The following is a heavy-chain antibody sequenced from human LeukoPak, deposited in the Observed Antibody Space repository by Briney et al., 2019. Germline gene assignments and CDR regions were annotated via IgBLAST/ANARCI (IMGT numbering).Heavy chain of an antibody. CDR1: GGSISSGGYY. Sequence: PSETLSLTCTVSGGSISSGGYYWSWIRQHPGKGLEWIGYIYYSGSTYYNPSLKSRVTISVDTSKNQFSLKLSSVTAADTAVYYCARAQYTAMVTGWIDPWGQGTLVTVSS. D-gene: IGHD5-18*01. CDR3: ARAQYTAMVTGWIDP. V-gene: IGHV4-31*03. CDR2: IYYSGST. J-gene: IGHJ5*02.